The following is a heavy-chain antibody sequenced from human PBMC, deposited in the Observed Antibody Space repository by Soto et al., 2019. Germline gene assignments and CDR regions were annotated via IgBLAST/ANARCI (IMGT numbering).Heavy chain of an antibody. CDR1: GFTFSNYG. CDR3: ARRYGDYYYYYMDV. V-gene: IGHV3-48*01. D-gene: IGHD4-17*01. Sequence: GSLRLSCAVSGFTFSNYGMNWVRQAPGKGLEWISYISSSSDTMFYADSVQGRFTISRDNAKNSLYLQMNRLRAEDTAVYYCARRYGDYYYYYMDVWGKGTTVTVSS. J-gene: IGHJ6*03. CDR2: ISSSSDTM.